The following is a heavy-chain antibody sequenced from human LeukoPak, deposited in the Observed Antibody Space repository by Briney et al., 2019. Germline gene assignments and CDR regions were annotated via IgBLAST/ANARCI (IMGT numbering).Heavy chain of an antibody. Sequence: GGSLRLSCAASGFTFSSYGMHWVRQAPGKGLEWVAFIRYDGSNKYYADSVKGRFTISRDNSKNTLYLRMNSLRAEDTAVYYCARGSSSSHHPALSWGQGTLVTVSS. CDR2: IRYDGSNK. D-gene: IGHD6-13*01. CDR3: ARGSSSSHHPALS. CDR1: GFTFSSYG. J-gene: IGHJ4*02. V-gene: IGHV3-30*02.